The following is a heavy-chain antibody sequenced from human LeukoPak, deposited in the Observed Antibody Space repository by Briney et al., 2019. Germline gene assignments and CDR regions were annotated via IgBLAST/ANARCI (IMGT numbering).Heavy chain of an antibody. V-gene: IGHV1-3*01. CDR3: AGDRYSGYSSTYFDY. J-gene: IGHJ4*02. CDR1: GYTFTSYA. D-gene: IGHD6-13*01. CDR2: INAGNGNT. Sequence: GASVKVSCKASGYTFTSYAMHWVRQAPGQRLEWMGWINAGNGNTKYSQKFQGRVTITRDTSASTAYMELSSLRSEDTAVYYCAGDRYSGYSSTYFDYWGQGTLVTVSS.